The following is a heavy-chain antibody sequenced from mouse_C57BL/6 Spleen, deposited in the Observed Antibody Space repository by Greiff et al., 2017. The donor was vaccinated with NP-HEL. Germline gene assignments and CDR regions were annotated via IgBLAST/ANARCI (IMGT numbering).Heavy chain of an antibody. CDR3: ARQGNGNPPFAMDY. V-gene: IGHV1-19*01. Sequence: EVQLVESGPVLVKPGASVKMSCKASGYTFTDYYMNWVKQSHGKSLEWIGVINPYNGGTSYNQKFKGKATLTVDKSSSTAYMELNSLTSEDSAVYYCARQGNGNPPFAMDYWGQGTSVTVSS. J-gene: IGHJ4*01. D-gene: IGHD2-1*01. CDR1: GYTFTDYY. CDR2: INPYNGGT.